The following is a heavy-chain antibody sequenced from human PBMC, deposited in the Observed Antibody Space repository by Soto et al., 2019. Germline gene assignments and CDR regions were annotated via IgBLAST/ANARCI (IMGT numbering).Heavy chain of an antibody. CDR3: AKNGGGGAYGDEFFDY. D-gene: IGHD4-17*01. Sequence: QVQLVESGGGAVQPGRSLRLSCAASGFTFSNYGMHWVRQAPGKGLEWVALVTNDGSTKYYADSVKGRFTISRDNSKNTRDGEMKSLRTEDTAMYYWAKNGGGGAYGDEFFDYGGQGPLVTVSS. CDR1: GFTFSNYG. V-gene: IGHV3-30*18. J-gene: IGHJ4*02. CDR2: VTNDGSTK.